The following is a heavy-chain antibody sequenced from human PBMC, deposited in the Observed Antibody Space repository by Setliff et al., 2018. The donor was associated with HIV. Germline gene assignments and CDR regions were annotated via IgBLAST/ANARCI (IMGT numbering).Heavy chain of an antibody. D-gene: IGHD3-22*01. J-gene: IGHJ4*02. V-gene: IGHV3-74*01. CDR2: INSDGSST. CDR1: GFTFSSYW. Sequence: GSLRLSCAASGFTFSSYWMHWVRQAPGKGLVWVSRINSDGSSTSYADSVKGRFTISKDNAKNTLYLQMNSLRTEDTAVHYCASEVVYYDNSGPTRYFAYWGQGTLVTVSS. CDR3: ASEVVYYDNSGPTRYFAY.